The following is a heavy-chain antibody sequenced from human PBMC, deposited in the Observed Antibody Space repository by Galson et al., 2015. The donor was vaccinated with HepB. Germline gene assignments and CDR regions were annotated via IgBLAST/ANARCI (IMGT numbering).Heavy chain of an antibody. CDR2: ISGNGGST. CDR1: GFTFSSYA. D-gene: IGHD3-22*01. J-gene: IGHJ4*02. CDR3: AKEYRTDYDSSGFFDY. V-gene: IGHV3-23*01. Sequence: SLRLSCAASGFTFSSYAMSWVRQAPGKGLEWVSGISGNGGSTYYADSVKGRFTISRDNSKNTLYLQMNSLRAEDTAVYYCAKEYRTDYDSSGFFDYWGQGTLVTVSS.